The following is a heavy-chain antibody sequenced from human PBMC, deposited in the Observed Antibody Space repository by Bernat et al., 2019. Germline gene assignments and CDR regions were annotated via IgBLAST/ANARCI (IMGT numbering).Heavy chain of an antibody. CDR3: AKDRGYRYGYWRLYYYYYGMDV. Sequence: QVQLVESGGGVVQPGRSLRLSCAASGFTFSSYGMHWVRQAPGKGLEWVAVISYDGSNKYYADSVKGRFTISRDNSKNTLYLKMNSLRAEDKAVYYCAKDRGYRYGYWRLYYYYYGMDVWGQGTTVTVYS. CDR2: ISYDGSNK. J-gene: IGHJ6*02. CDR1: GFTFSSYG. V-gene: IGHV3-30*18. D-gene: IGHD5-18*01.